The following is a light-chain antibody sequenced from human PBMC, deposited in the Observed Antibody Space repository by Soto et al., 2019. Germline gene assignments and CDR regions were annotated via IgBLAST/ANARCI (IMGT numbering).Light chain of an antibody. CDR1: SSDVGGYNH. V-gene: IGLV2-14*01. J-gene: IGLJ1*01. CDR2: EVS. CDR3: SSYTTTRTYV. Sequence: QSALTQPASVSGSPGQSITISCTATSSDVGGYNHVSWYQQHPGKAPKLMIYEVSNRPSGVSNRFSGSKSGNTASLTISGLQAEDEADYYCSSYTTTRTYVFGTGTKLTVL.